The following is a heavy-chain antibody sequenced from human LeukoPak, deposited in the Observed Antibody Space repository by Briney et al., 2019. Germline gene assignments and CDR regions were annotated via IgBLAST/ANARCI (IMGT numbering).Heavy chain of an antibody. D-gene: IGHD5-18*01. J-gene: IGHJ4*02. CDR1: GYTFTSSF. Sequence: ASVKVSCKASGYTFTSSFLHWVRQAPGQGLEWMGWINPSSGDTNSVQKFQDRVTMTRDTSINTAYMELSRLRSDDTAVYYCARGGYSWERPNDYWGRGTLVTVSS. CDR2: INPSSGDT. V-gene: IGHV1-2*02. CDR3: ARGGYSWERPNDY.